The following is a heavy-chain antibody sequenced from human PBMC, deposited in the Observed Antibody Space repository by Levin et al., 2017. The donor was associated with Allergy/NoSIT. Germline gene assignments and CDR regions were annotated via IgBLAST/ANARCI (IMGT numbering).Heavy chain of an antibody. J-gene: IGHJ6*03. CDR1: GFTFSNYG. D-gene: IGHD3-3*01. Sequence: GGSLRLSCAASGFTFSNYGMHWVRQAPGKGLKWVSLISYDGSNKYYADSVKGRFTISRDNSKNTLYLQMNSLRAEDTAVYYCAKEQMAAIFGENYYEYYYKDVWGKGTTVTVSS. CDR3: AKEQMAAIFGENYYEYYYKDV. CDR2: ISYDGSNK. V-gene: IGHV3-30*18.